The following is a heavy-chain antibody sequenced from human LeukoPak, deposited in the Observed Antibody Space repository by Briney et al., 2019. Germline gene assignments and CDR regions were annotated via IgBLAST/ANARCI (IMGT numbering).Heavy chain of an antibody. D-gene: IGHD2-2*02. V-gene: IGHV4-59*01. CDR2: IYYSGST. J-gene: IGHJ4*02. CDR3: ARVPGPLYCSSTSCYSFDY. Sequence: SETLSLTCTVSGGSISSYYWSWIRQPPGKGLEWIGYIYYSGSTNYNPSLKSRDTISVDTSKNRFSLKLSSVTAADTAVYYCARVPGPLYCSSTSCYSFDYWGQGTLVTVSS. CDR1: GGSISSYY.